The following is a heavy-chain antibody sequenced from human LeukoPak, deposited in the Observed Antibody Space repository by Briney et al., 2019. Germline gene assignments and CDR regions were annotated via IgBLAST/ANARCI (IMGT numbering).Heavy chain of an antibody. Sequence: ASVKVSCKASGYTFTSYGISWVRQAPEQGLEWMGWISAYNGNTNYAQKLQGRVTMTTDTSTSTAYMELRSLRSDDTAVYYCARVDIVVVPAASFDYWGQGTLVTVSS. D-gene: IGHD2-2*03. CDR1: GYTFTSYG. CDR2: ISAYNGNT. J-gene: IGHJ4*02. V-gene: IGHV1-18*01. CDR3: ARVDIVVVPAASFDY.